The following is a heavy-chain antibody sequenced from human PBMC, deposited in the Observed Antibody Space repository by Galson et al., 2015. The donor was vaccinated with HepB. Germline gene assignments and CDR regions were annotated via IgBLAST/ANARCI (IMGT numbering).Heavy chain of an antibody. CDR2: ISYDGSNK. D-gene: IGHD5-18*01. CDR3: TIPNVDTAMVERTFDY. V-gene: IGHV3-30*03. CDR1: GFTFSSYG. J-gene: IGHJ4*02. Sequence: SLRLSCAASGFTFSSYGMHWVRQAPGKGLEWVAVISYDGSNKYYADSVKGRFTISRDNSKNTLYLQMNSLRAEDTAVYYCTIPNVDTAMVERTFDYWGQGTLATVSS.